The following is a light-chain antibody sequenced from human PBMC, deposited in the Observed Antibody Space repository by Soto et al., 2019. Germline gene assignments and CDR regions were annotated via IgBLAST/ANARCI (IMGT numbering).Light chain of an antibody. CDR3: TSYIHRRTLVV. V-gene: IGLV2-14*01. CDR2: GVT. Sequence: QSAVTQPASVSGSPGQSITISCTGTSIDVGGYNYVSWYQHHPGKAPKLMIYGVTNRPSGVSIRFSGSKSGNTASLTISGLQPEDEADYYCTSYIHRRTLVVFGGGTKLTVL. J-gene: IGLJ2*01. CDR1: SIDVGGYNY.